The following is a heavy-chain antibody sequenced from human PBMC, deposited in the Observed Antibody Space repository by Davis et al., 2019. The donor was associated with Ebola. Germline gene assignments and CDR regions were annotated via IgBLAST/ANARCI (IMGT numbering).Heavy chain of an antibody. V-gene: IGHV3-23*01. CDR2: ISSDGAKI. J-gene: IGHJ2*01. CDR1: GFTFSSSA. CDR3: AKRDSGGLPYFVL. D-gene: IGHD1-26*01. Sequence: GESLKISCAASGFTFSSSAMSWVRQAPGKGLEWVSSISSDGAKIYNADSMKGRFTISRDNSKNTLYLQMNSLTAEDTAVYYCAKRDSGGLPYFVLWGRGTLVTVSS.